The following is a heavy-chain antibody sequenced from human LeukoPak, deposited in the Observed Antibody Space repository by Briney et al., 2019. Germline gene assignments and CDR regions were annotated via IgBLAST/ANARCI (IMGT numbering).Heavy chain of an antibody. V-gene: IGHV4-34*01. CDR2: INHSGST. CDR3: ARGDYMWGRPPAYSWITPLRGPYGMDV. D-gene: IGHD3-16*01. CDR1: GGSFSGYY. Sequence: PSETLSLTCAVYGGSFSGYYWSWIRQPPGKGLEWIGKINHSGSTNYNPSLKSRVTISVDTSKNQFSLKLSSVTAADTAVYYCARGDYMWGRPPAYSWITPLRGPYGMDVWGQGTTVTVSS. J-gene: IGHJ6*02.